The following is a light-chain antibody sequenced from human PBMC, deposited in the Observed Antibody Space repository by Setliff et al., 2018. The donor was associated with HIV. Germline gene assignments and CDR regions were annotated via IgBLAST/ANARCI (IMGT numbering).Light chain of an antibody. CDR1: SSDVGGYYS. J-gene: IGLJ1*01. CDR2: DVI. Sequence: QSALTQPASVSGSPGQSITISCTGISSDVGGYYSVSWYQQHPGEAPKLMIYDVIDRPSGVSNLFSGSRSGNTASLTISVLQVEDEADYYCSSYTTSSTLYVFGPGTKVTVL. V-gene: IGLV2-14*03. CDR3: SSYTTSSTLYV.